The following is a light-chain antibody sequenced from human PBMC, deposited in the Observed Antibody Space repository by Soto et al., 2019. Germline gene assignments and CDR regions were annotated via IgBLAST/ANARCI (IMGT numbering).Light chain of an antibody. CDR3: SSYTSISTLYV. J-gene: IGLJ1*01. CDR1: SSDVGGYNY. CDR2: EVS. V-gene: IGLV2-14*01. Sequence: QSFLTQPASVSGSPGQSITISCTGTSSDVGGYNYVSWYQQHPGKAPELMIYEVSHRPSGVSNRFSGSKSDNTASLTISGLQAEDEADYYCSSYTSISTLYVFGTGTKVTVL.